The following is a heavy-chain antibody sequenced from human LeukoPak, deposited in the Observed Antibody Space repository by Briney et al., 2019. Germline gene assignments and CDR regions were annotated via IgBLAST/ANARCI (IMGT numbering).Heavy chain of an antibody. CDR1: GGTFSSYA. D-gene: IGHD6-6*01. V-gene: IGHV1-69*13. CDR3: ARDGGSIAAITYYMDV. J-gene: IGHJ6*03. Sequence: SVKVSCKASGGTFSSYAISWVRQAPGQGLEWMGGIIPIFGTANYAQKFQGRVTITADESTSTAYMELSSLRSEDTAVYYCARDGGSIAAITYYMDVWGKGTTVTVSS. CDR2: IIPIFGTA.